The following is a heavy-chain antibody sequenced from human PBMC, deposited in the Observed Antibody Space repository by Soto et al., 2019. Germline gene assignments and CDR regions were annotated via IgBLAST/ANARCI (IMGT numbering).Heavy chain of an antibody. CDR3: SRGNHRWLQLWYFDL. CDR2: IIPILGTA. J-gene: IGHJ2*01. Sequence: QVQLVQSGAEVKKPGSSVTVSCQASGGTFCSYTISWVRQAPGQGLEWMGGIIPILGTANYAQKFQGRVRIPADESTSTAYMELSSRRSEDTAVYYCSRGNHRWLQLWYFDLWGRGTLVTVSS. CDR1: GGTFCSYT. D-gene: IGHD5-12*01. V-gene: IGHV1-69*12.